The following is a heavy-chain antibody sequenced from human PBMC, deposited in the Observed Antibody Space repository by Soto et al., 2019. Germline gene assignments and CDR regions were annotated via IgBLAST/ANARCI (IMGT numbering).Heavy chain of an antibody. CDR1: GGTFSSYA. CDR3: ARRCSGGSCSRGAPDY. J-gene: IGHJ4*02. D-gene: IGHD2-15*01. Sequence: QVQLVQSGAELKKHGSSVKVSCKASGGTFSSYAISRVRQAPGQGLAWMGGSIPIFGTANYAQKFQGRDTITADEYTSTAYMELSSLRSEDTGEYYCARRCSGGSCSRGAPDYWGQGTLVNVSS. V-gene: IGHV1-69*01. CDR2: SIPIFGTA.